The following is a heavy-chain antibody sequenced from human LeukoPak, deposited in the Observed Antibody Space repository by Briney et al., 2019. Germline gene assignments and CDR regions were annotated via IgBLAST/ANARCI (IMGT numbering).Heavy chain of an antibody. J-gene: IGHJ5*02. CDR1: VYTFTHYY. CDR2: INPNSGGT. Sequence: ASVTVSFKSSVYTFTHYYMHWVRQAPGQRLEWMGWINPNSGGTNYAHKFQGRVTITRDTCSSTAYMELSRLRSDDTAVYYCARSLWNEGEEFDPWGEGNLVTVSS. CDR3: ARSLWNEGEEFDP. D-gene: IGHD1-1*01. V-gene: IGHV1-2*02.